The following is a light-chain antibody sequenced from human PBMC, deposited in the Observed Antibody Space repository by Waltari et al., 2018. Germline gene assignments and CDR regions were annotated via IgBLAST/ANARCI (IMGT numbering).Light chain of an antibody. Sequence: QSVLTQPPSVSGAPGQRVTISCTGSSSNIGAGHDVPWYQQPPGTGPKLLNQPNTNRPSGVPDRFSGSKSGTSASLAITGLQAEDEADYYCQSYDSSLSGSVVFGGGTKLTVL. V-gene: IGLV1-40*01. CDR2: PNT. CDR1: SSNIGAGHD. J-gene: IGLJ2*01. CDR3: QSYDSSLSGSVV.